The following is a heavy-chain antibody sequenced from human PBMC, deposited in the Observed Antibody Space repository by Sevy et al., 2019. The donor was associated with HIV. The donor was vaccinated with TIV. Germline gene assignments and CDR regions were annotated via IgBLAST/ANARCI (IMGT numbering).Heavy chain of an antibody. V-gene: IGHV4-59*13. Sequence: SETLSLTCTVSGGSISSYYWSWIRQPPGKGLEWIGYIYYSGSTNYNPSLKSRVTISVDTSKNQFSLKLSSVTAADTAVYYCARALYNWNYVSNWFDPWGQGTLVTVSS. CDR3: ARALYNWNYVSNWFDP. J-gene: IGHJ5*02. D-gene: IGHD1-7*01. CDR1: GGSISSYY. CDR2: IYYSGST.